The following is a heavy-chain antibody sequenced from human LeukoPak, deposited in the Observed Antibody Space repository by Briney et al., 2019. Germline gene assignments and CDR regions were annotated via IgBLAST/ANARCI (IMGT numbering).Heavy chain of an antibody. CDR1: GFTVSSNY. J-gene: IGHJ4*02. D-gene: IGHD3-3*01. Sequence: SGGSLRLSCAASGFTVSSNYMSWVRQAPGKGLEWVSVIYSGGSTYYADSVKGRFTISRDNSKNTLYLQMNSLRAEDTAVYYCARDSPLRSLDYWGQGTLVTVSS. CDR3: ARDSPLRSLDY. V-gene: IGHV3-66*01. CDR2: IYSGGST.